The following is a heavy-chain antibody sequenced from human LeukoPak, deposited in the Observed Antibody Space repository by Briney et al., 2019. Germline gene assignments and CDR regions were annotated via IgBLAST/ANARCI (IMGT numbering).Heavy chain of an antibody. Sequence: PGGSLRLSCAASGFTFSSYSMNWVRQAPGKGLEWVSSISSSSSYIYYADSVKGRFTISRDNAKNSLYLQMNSLRAEDTAVYYCAREQQLVQGLDYWGQGTLVTVSS. CDR3: AREQQLVQGLDY. CDR2: ISSSSSYI. V-gene: IGHV3-21*04. CDR1: GFTFSSYS. D-gene: IGHD6-13*01. J-gene: IGHJ4*02.